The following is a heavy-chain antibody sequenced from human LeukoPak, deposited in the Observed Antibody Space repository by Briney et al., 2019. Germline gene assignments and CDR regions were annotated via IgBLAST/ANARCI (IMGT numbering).Heavy chain of an antibody. J-gene: IGHJ6*03. D-gene: IGHD4-17*01. CDR3: TRDFEVRDNDYGDMAYYYYYYMDV. CDR2: IRSKAYGGTT. V-gene: IGHV3-49*04. CDR1: GFTFGDYA. Sequence: PGRSLRLSCTASGFTFGDYAMSWVRQAPGKGLEWVGFIRSKAYGGTTEYAASVKGRFTISRDDSKSIAYLQMNSLKTEDTAVYYCTRDFEVRDNDYGDMAYYYYYYMDVWGKGTTVTISS.